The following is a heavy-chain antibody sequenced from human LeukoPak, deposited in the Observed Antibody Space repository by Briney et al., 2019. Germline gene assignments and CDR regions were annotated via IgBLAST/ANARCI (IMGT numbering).Heavy chain of an antibody. Sequence: GGSLRLSCVVSGFTSSSYWMHWVRQAPGKGLVWVSHINSDGSVTTYADSVKGRFTISRDNAKNTLYLQMNSLRAEDTAVYYCARDRGGWLQSGYDAFDIWGQGTMVTVSS. J-gene: IGHJ3*02. CDR3: ARDRGGWLQSGYDAFDI. CDR1: GFTSSSYW. V-gene: IGHV3-74*01. CDR2: INSDGSVT. D-gene: IGHD5-24*01.